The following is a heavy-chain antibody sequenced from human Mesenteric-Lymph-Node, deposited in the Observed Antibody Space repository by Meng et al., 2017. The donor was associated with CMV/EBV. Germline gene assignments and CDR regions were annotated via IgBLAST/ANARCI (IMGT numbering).Heavy chain of an antibody. V-gene: IGHV6-1*01. J-gene: IGHJ6*02. Sequence: SETLSLTCAISGDSVSNNNAAWNWIRQSSSRGLEWLGRTYYRSKWYNDYADSVKSRITINPGTSKNQFSLQLNSVTPEDTAVYYCARVRYYYGMDVWGQGTTVTVSS. CDR1: GDSVSNNNAA. CDR3: ARVRYYYGMDV. CDR2: TYYRSKWYN.